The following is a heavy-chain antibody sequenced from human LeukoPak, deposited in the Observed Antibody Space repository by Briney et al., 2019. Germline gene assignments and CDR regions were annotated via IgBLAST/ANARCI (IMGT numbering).Heavy chain of an antibody. J-gene: IGHJ4*02. Sequence: PGGSLRLSCAASGFTFGSYAMSWVRQAPGKGLEWVSAISSSGGSTYYADSVKGRFTTSRDNSKNTLYLQMNSLRAEDTALYYRAKDCTSTNCYVDYWGQGTLVTVSS. CDR3: AKDCTSTNCYVDY. CDR2: ISSSGGST. V-gene: IGHV3-23*01. CDR1: GFTFGSYA. D-gene: IGHD2-2*01.